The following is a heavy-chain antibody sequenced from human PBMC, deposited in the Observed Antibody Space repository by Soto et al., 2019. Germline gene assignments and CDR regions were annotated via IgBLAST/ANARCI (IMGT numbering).Heavy chain of an antibody. CDR3: AREGEGYSSSWYLDY. J-gene: IGHJ4*02. CDR1: GFTFSSYW. CDR2: INSDGSST. V-gene: IGHV3-74*01. Sequence: PGGSLRLSCAASGFTFSSYWMHWVRQAPGKGLVWVSRINSDGSSTSYADSVKGRFTISRDNAKNTLYLQMNSLRAEDTAVYYCAREGEGYSSSWYLDYWGQGTLVTVSS. D-gene: IGHD6-13*01.